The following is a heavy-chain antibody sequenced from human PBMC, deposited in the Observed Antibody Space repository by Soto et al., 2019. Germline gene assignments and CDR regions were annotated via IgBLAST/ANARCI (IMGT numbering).Heavy chain of an antibody. D-gene: IGHD3-3*01. CDR1: GFTFGTYS. CDR2: ISYDSDTI. Sequence: PGGSLRLSCAGSGFTFGTYSMNWVRQAAGKGLEWIAYISYDSDTIQYADSVKGRFTISRDDSKNTAYLQMNSLKTEDTAVYYCALWSGTDVWGQGTTVTVSS. J-gene: IGHJ6*02. CDR3: ALWSGTDV. V-gene: IGHV3-48*01.